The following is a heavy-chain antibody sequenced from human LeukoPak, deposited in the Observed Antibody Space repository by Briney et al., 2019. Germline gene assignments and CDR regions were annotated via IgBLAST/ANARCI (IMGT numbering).Heavy chain of an antibody. V-gene: IGHV3-7*05. D-gene: IGHD1-14*01. CDR3: ARPSSRIYFDY. CDR1: GFSFSDYW. CDR2: VKPDGSEI. Sequence: GGSLRLSCAASGFSFSDYWMDWARQAPGKGLEWVANVKPDGSEIYYVDAVKGRFTISRDNAKNSLYLQINSLRAEDTAVYYCARPSSRIYFDYWGQGTLVTVSS. J-gene: IGHJ4*02.